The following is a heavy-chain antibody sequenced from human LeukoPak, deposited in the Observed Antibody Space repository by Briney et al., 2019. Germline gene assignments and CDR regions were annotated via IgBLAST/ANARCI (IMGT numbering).Heavy chain of an antibody. D-gene: IGHD1-1*01. J-gene: IGHJ4*02. CDR1: GDFITNRY. CDR2: ISTRENT. CDR3: VRNWDY. Sequence: PSETLSLTCSVSGDFITNRYWSWVRQPAGKGLEWIGRISTRENTNYNPSLKSRVTMSVDTSNKHFSLKLTSVTAADTAVYYCVRNWDYWGQGTPVTVSS. V-gene: IGHV4-4*07.